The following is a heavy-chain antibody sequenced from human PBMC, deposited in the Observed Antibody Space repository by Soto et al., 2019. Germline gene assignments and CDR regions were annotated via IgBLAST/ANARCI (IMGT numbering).Heavy chain of an antibody. V-gene: IGHV1-3*01. D-gene: IGHD1-26*01. CDR3: AKESGSYPEYYFHY. Sequence: ASVKVSCKASGYTFTGYAMHWVRQAPGQRLEWMGWINGGNGNTKYSQKLQGRVIITRDTAASAAYMELSSLRSEDTAVYYCAKESGSYPEYYFHYWGQGTLVTVSS. CDR2: INGGNGNT. J-gene: IGHJ4*02. CDR1: GYTFTGYA.